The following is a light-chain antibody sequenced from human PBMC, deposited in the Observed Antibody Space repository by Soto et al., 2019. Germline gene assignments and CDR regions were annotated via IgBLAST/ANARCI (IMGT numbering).Light chain of an antibody. J-gene: IGLJ2*01. CDR1: SSDVGGYNS. CDR2: DVS. Sequence: QSALTQPASVSGSPGQSITISCTGTSSDVGGYNSVSWYQQHPGKAPKLMIYDVSNRPSGVSNRFSGSKSGNTASLTISGVQAEDEADYYCSSYTSSSTLVFGGGTKLTVL. V-gene: IGLV2-14*01. CDR3: SSYTSSSTLV.